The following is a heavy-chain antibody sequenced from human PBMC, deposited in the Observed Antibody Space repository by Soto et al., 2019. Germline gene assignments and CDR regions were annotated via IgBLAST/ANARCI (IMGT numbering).Heavy chain of an antibody. V-gene: IGHV5-51*01. CDR3: ARHLRGYSYGWYFDY. CDR1: GYSFTSYW. D-gene: IGHD5-18*01. J-gene: IGHJ4*02. Sequence: GESLKISCKGSGYSFTSYWIGWVRQMPGKGLEWMGIIYLGDSDTRYSPSFQGQVTISADKSISTAYLQWSSLKASDTAMYYCARHLRGYSYGWYFDYWGQGTLVTVSS. CDR2: IYLGDSDT.